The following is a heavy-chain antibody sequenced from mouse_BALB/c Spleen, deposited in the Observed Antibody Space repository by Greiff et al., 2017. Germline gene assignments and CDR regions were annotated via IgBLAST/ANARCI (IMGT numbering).Heavy chain of an antibody. Sequence: VQLQQSGAELVRPGALVKLSCKASGFNIKDYYMHWVKQRPEQGLEWIGRIDPANGNTKYDPKFQGKATITADTSSNTAYLQLSSLTSEDTAVYYCAPIHYYGYFDVWGAGTTVTVSS. D-gene: IGHD1-2*01. CDR2: IDPANGNT. CDR1: GFNIKDYY. V-gene: IGHV14-1*02. CDR3: APIHYYGYFDV. J-gene: IGHJ1*01.